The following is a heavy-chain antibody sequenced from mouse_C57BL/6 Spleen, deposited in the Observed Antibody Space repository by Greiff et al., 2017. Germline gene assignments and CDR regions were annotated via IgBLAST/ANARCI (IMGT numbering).Heavy chain of an antibody. Sequence: QVQLKQPGAELVRPGSSVKLSCKASGYTFTSYWMDWVKQRPGQGLEWIGNIYPSDSETHYNQKFKDKATLTVDKSSSPAYMQLSSLTSEDSAVYYCARECSSWFAYWGQGTLVTVSA. CDR3: ARECSSWFAY. CDR2: IYPSDSET. V-gene: IGHV1-61*01. J-gene: IGHJ3*01. CDR1: GYTFTSYW. D-gene: IGHD6-1*01.